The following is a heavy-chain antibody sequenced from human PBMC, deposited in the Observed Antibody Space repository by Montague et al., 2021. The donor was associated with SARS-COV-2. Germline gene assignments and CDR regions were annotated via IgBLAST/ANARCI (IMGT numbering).Heavy chain of an antibody. CDR1: GYTLTELS. Sequence: SVKVSCKVSGYTLTELSMHWVRQAPGKGLEWMGGFDPEDGETIYAQKFQGRVTMTEDTSTDTAYMELSSLRSEDTAVYYCVSGSAIFGVVIMSQGNGGYYFDYWGQGTLVTVSS. CDR3: VSGSAIFGVVIMSQGNGGYYFDY. CDR2: FDPEDGET. D-gene: IGHD3-3*01. J-gene: IGHJ4*02. V-gene: IGHV1-24*01.